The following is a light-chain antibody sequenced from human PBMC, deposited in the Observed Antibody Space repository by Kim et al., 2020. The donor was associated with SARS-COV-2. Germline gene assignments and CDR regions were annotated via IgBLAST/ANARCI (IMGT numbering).Light chain of an antibody. CDR3: QQLNSYPPT. J-gene: IGKJ2*01. Sequence: SASVGDRVPIPCRTSQGISGYLAWFQQQPGKAPKLLIYAASNLQGGVPSRFSGSGSGKEFTLTIGSLQPEDFATYYCQQLNSYPPTFGQGTKLEI. CDR1: QGISGY. CDR2: AAS. V-gene: IGKV1-9*01.